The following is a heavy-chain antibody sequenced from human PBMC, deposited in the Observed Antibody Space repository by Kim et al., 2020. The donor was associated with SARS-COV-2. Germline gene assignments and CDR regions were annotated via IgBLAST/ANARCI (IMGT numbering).Heavy chain of an antibody. Sequence: YHPTLKRRVTTSVDTSKNQFSLKRSSVDAADTAVYYCARDRICGGNPFDYWGQGTLVTVSS. J-gene: IGHJ4*02. V-gene: IGHV4-39*07. D-gene: IGHD2-15*01. CDR3: ARDRICGGNPFDY.